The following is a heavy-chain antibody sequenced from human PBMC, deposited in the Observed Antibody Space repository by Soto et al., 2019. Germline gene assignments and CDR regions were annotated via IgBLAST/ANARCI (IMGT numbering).Heavy chain of an antibody. Sequence: QVQLQESGPGLVKPSQTLSLTCTVLGDSISRGYYWAWLRQHPGKGLEWIGYISYSGSSDYSPSLKSRVSISADTSKNQFSLKMTSVTAADTALYYCARAAPTAAVDYWGRGSLVTVSS. CDR2: ISYSGSS. J-gene: IGHJ4*02. V-gene: IGHV4-31*03. D-gene: IGHD1-26*01. CDR3: ARAAPTAAVDY. CDR1: GDSISRGYY.